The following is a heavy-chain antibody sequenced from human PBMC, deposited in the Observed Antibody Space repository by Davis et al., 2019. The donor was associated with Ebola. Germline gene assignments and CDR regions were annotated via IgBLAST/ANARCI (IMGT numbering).Heavy chain of an antibody. CDR3: ARGGCSGGSCYSPDY. V-gene: IGHV1-18*01. CDR2: ISAYNGNT. CDR1: GYTFRSYA. D-gene: IGHD2-15*01. J-gene: IGHJ4*02. Sequence: AASVKVSCKASGYTFRSYAIHWVRQAPGQGLEWMGWISAYNGNTNYAQKLQGRVTMTTDTSTSTAYMELRSLRSDDTAVYYCARGGCSGGSCYSPDYWGQGTLVTVSS.